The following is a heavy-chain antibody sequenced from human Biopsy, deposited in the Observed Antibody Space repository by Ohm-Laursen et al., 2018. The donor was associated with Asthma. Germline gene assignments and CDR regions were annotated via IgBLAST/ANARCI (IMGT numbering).Heavy chain of an antibody. Sequence: TLSLTWTVSNGSISSNFYYWGWIRQPPGKGLEWVGSIHKNGIGYYKSSLKSRLTISVDTSKNQFPLKVTSVTAADTAVYYCARQKLAAAEGPFDLWGQGTMVTVSS. D-gene: IGHD6-13*01. CDR1: NGSISSNFYY. V-gene: IGHV4-39*01. CDR3: ARQKLAAAEGPFDL. CDR2: IHKNGIG. J-gene: IGHJ3*01.